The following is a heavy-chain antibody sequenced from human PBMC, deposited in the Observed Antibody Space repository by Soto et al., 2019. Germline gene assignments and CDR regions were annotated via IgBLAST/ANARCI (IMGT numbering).Heavy chain of an antibody. Sequence: XXTLSLTCTVSCGSIISDYWSRIRQPPGKGLEWIGYMXYSGSXNYNTYIKSRXXISVDRSXXPFYMKLSSVTAAETAVYYCASRHYYHHSGMAVWGQGTSVTVSS. D-gene: IGHD3-22*01. J-gene: IGHJ6*01. CDR2: MXYSGSX. V-gene: IGHV4-59*12. CDR3: ASRHYYHHSGMAV. CDR1: CGSIISDY.